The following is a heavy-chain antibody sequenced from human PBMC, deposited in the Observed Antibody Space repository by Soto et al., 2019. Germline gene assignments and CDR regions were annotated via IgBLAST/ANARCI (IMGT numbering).Heavy chain of an antibody. CDR1: GYTFTSYG. Sequence: ASVKVSCKASGYTFTSYGISWVRQAPGQGLEWMGWISAYNGNTNYAQKLQGRVTMTTDTSTSTAYMELRSLRSDDTAVYYCARVDTYVLLEWLPKYYFDYWGQGTLVTVSS. CDR2: ISAYNGNT. J-gene: IGHJ4*02. D-gene: IGHD3-3*01. V-gene: IGHV1-18*01. CDR3: ARVDTYVLLEWLPKYYFDY.